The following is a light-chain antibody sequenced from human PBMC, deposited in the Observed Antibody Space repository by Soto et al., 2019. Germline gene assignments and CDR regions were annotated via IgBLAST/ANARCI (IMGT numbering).Light chain of an antibody. V-gene: IGLV1-47*01. Sequence: QSVLTQPPPASGTPGQRVTISCSGSSSNIGSNYVYWYQQLPGTAPKLLIYRNNQRPSGVPDRLSGSKSGTSASLAISGLRSEDEANYYCAAWDDSLSGVVFGGGTKVTVL. CDR1: SSNIGSNY. CDR2: RNN. J-gene: IGLJ3*02. CDR3: AAWDDSLSGVV.